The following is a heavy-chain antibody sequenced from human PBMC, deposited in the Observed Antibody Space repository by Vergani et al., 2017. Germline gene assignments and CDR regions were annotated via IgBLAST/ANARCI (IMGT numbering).Heavy chain of an antibody. D-gene: IGHD5-24*01. V-gene: IGHV3-23*01. J-gene: IGHJ4*02. CDR3: GRGSDNYN. CDR1: GFTFIMHA. Sequence: VQLLGPGGDLVQLGGSLRLSCAASGFTFIMHAMSWVRQAPGKGVEWVSTLSASDRRTHYADSVKGPFTISRDISKNALFLQMNSLRVEDTAVYYCGRGSDNYNWGQGTLVTVSS. CDR2: LSASDRRT.